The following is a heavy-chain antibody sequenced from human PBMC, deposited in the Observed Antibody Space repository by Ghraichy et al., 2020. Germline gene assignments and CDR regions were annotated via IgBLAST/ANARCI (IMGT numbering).Heavy chain of an antibody. D-gene: IGHD1/OR15-1a*01. CDR1: GGSISSYY. J-gene: IGHJ6*02. V-gene: IGHV4-59*01. CDR3: ARDRTLPYYYGMDV. Sequence: SETLSLTCTVSGGSISSYYWSWIRQPPGKGLEWIGYIYYSGSTNYNPSLKSRVTISVDTSKNQFSLKLSSVTAADTAVYYCARDRTLPYYYGMDVWGQGTTVTVSS. CDR2: IYYSGST.